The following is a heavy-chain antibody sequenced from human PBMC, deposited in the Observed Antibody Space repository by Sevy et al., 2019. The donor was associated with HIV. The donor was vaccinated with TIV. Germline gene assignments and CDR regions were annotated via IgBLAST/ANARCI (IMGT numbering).Heavy chain of an antibody. Sequence: GGSLRLSCAASGFTFSSYSMNWVRQAPGNGLEWVSYISSTSNTIYYAGPVKGRFTISRDNAKTSLYLQMNSLRDEDTAVYYCARGILDDYVWGSYRFPNFDYLGQGTLVTVSS. V-gene: IGHV3-48*02. CDR2: ISSTSNTI. D-gene: IGHD3-16*02. J-gene: IGHJ4*02. CDR3: ARGILDDYVWGSYRFPNFDY. CDR1: GFTFSSYS.